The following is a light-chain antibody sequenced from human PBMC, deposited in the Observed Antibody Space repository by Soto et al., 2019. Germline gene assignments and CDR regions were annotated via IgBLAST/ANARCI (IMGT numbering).Light chain of an antibody. CDR2: SAS. CDR3: QQRHNWPRT. J-gene: IGKJ1*01. V-gene: IGKV3-11*01. Sequence: EIVLTQSPATLSLSPGERATLSCGASQSVSKYLAWYQQKPGQAPRLLIYSASNRATGIPVRFTGSGYGTDFNLTVSSLETEDFAVYYCQQRHNWPRTFGQGTKVDIK. CDR1: QSVSKY.